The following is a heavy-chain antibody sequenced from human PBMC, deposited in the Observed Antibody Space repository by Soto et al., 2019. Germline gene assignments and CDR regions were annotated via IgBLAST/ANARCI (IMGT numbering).Heavy chain of an antibody. V-gene: IGHV4-59*01. CDR1: GGSISSFY. CDR3: ASYISRNDHNDPFDY. J-gene: IGHJ4*02. Sequence: SETLSLTCTVSGGSISSFYWSWIRQPPGKGLEWIGYIFYSGSTNYNPSLKSRVTISVDTSRNQFSLRLSSVTAADTAVYYCASYISRNDHNDPFDYWGQGTLVTVSS. D-gene: IGHD3-3*02. CDR2: IFYSGST.